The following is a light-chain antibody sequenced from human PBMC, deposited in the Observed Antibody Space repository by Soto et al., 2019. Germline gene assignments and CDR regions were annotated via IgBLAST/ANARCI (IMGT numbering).Light chain of an antibody. CDR2: DVT. Sequence: QSALTQPRSVSGSPGQSVTISCTGTGSDAGAYHYVSWYQQHPGKAPKLMIYDVTKRPSGVPDRFSGSKSGNTASLTISGLQAEDEADYYCCSYAGTYTFVLFGGGTKVTVL. CDR1: GSDAGAYHY. V-gene: IGLV2-11*01. J-gene: IGLJ2*01. CDR3: CSYAGTYTFVL.